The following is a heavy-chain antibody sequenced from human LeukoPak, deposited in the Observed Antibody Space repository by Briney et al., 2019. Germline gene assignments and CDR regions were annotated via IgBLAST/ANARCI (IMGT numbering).Heavy chain of an antibody. CDR2: INPISGGT. V-gene: IGHV1-2*02. D-gene: IGHD3-16*01. CDR1: GYTFIDYH. CDR3: ARRGGPYFDY. J-gene: IGHJ4*02. Sequence: ASVKVSCKASGYTFIDYHIHWVRQAPGEGLEWMGWINPISGGTNFAQKFQGRVTMTSDTSISTAYMELSGLRSDDTAVYYCARRGGPYFDYLGQGTLVTVSS.